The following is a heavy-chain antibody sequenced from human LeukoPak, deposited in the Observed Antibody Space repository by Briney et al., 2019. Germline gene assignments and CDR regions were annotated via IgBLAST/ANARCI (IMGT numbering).Heavy chain of an antibody. D-gene: IGHD7-27*01. CDR3: AKDGNWARFED. Sequence: GGSLRLSCAASGFIFSHYGMNWVRQAPGKGLEWVSGITSRSTTYYADSVKGRFTISRDNSKNMVWLQINSPTAEDTATYYCAKDGNWARFEDWGQGTLVTVSS. J-gene: IGHJ4*02. V-gene: IGHV3-23*01. CDR2: ITSRSTT. CDR1: GFIFSHYG.